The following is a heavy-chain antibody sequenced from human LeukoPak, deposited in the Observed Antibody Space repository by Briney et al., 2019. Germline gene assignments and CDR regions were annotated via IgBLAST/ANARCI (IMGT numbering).Heavy chain of an antibody. J-gene: IGHJ5*02. CDR1: GYSFSSYW. CDR3: ARHKVESEIYSWFDP. D-gene: IGHD1-26*01. Sequence: GESLKISCKGSGYSFSSYWIGWVRQMPGKSLEWMGIIYPDNSDTRYSPSFQGQVTISADKSISTAYLQWSGLKASDTAMYYCARHKVESEIYSWFDPWGQGTLVTVSS. V-gene: IGHV5-51*01. CDR2: IYPDNSDT.